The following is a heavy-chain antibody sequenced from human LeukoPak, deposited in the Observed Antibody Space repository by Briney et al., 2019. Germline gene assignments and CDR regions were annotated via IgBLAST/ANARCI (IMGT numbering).Heavy chain of an antibody. V-gene: IGHV4-34*01. CDR2: INHSGST. D-gene: IGHD3-16*02. CDR3: ARGYLVGVWGSYRLPFDY. CDR1: GGSFSGYY. Sequence: SETLSLTCAVYGGSFSGYYWSWIRQPPGKGLEWIGEINHSGSTNYNPSLKSRVTISVDTSKNQFSLKPSSVTAADTAVYYCARGYLVGVWGSYRLPFDYWGQGTLVTVSS. J-gene: IGHJ4*02.